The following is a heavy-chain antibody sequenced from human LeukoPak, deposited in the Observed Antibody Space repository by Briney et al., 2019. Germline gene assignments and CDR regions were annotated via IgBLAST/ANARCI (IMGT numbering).Heavy chain of an antibody. J-gene: IGHJ4*02. Sequence: SGGSLRLSCAASGFTFSSYAMSWVRQAPGKGLEWVSAISGSGGSTYYADSVKGRFTISRDNSKNTLYLQMNSLRAEDTAVYYCAKPAGTMIVASVYYFDYWGQGTLVTVSS. CDR2: ISGSGGST. D-gene: IGHD3-22*01. V-gene: IGHV3-23*01. CDR1: GFTFSSYA. CDR3: AKPAGTMIVASVYYFDY.